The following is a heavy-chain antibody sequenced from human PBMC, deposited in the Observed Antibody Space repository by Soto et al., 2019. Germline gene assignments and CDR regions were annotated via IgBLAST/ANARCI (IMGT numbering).Heavy chain of an antibody. CDR3: ARDPVRGDDYNFDY. CDR1: GFIFSSYW. CDR2: IRPDGSAS. Sequence: EVQLMESGGGLVQPGGSLRLSCAASGFIFSSYWMTWLRQAPGKGLEWVANIRPDGSASNYVDSVRGRLTISRDNAKNSLYLQMNYLRAEDTAVYYCARDPVRGDDYNFDYWGQGTLVTVSS. J-gene: IGHJ4*02. V-gene: IGHV3-7*01. D-gene: IGHD3-10*01.